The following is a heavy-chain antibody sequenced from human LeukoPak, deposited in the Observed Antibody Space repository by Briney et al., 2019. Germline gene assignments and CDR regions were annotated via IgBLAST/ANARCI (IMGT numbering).Heavy chain of an antibody. CDR1: GESFSAYY. V-gene: IGHV4-34*01. D-gene: IGHD5-24*01. J-gene: IGHJ4*02. CDR3: ARGGYNICEYYFGY. Sequence: SETLSLTCAVYGESFSAYYWSWLRQPPGKGLEWIGEINHSGGTNYNPSLKSRVTISVDTSKNQSSLNLSSVTAADTAVYYCARGGYNICEYYFGYWGQGTLVTVSS. CDR2: INHSGGT.